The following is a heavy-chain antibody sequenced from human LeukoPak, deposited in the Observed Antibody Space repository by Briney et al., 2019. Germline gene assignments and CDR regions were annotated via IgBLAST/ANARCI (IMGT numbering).Heavy chain of an antibody. V-gene: IGHV1-8*01. J-gene: IGHJ6*03. CDR1: GYTFTSYD. CDR2: MNPNSGNT. D-gene: IGHD3-10*01. CDR3: ASMVRGAPGYYYYYMDV. Sequence: ASVKVSCKASGYTFTSYDINWVRQATGQGLEWMGWMNPNSGNTGYAQKLQGRVTMTRDTSTSTVYVELSSLRSEDTAVYYCASMVRGAPGYYYYYMDVWGKGTTVTISS.